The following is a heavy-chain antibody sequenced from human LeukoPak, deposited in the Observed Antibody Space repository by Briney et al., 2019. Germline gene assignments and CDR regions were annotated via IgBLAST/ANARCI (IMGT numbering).Heavy chain of an antibody. V-gene: IGHV1-8*03. J-gene: IGHJ4*02. CDR3: ARGLGGGFGELWSFDY. D-gene: IGHD3-10*01. CDR1: GYTFTSYD. CDR2: MNPNSGST. Sequence: GASVKVSCKASGYTFTSYDINWVRQATGQGLEWMGWMNPNSGSTGYAQKFQGRVTITRNTSISTAYMELSGLRSEDTAAYYCARGLGGGFGELWSFDYWGQGTLVTVSS.